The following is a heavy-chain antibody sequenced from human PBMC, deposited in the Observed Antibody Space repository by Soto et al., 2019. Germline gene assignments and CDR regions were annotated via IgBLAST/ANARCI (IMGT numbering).Heavy chain of an antibody. Sequence: PSETLSLTCTVSGGSVSSGSYYWCWIRQPPGKGLEWIGGINYSGNTFYNPSLKSRVTISVDTSKNQFSLKLSSVTAADTALYYCARSDSSAWGNWFDPWGQGTLVTVSS. V-gene: IGHV4-39*01. J-gene: IGHJ5*02. CDR1: GGSVSSGSYY. D-gene: IGHD6-19*01. CDR3: ARSDSSAWGNWFDP. CDR2: INYSGNT.